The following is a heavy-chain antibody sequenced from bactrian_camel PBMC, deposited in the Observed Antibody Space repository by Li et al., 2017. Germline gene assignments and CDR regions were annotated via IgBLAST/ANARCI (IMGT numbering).Heavy chain of an antibody. CDR3: ATELYGGSCEGY. Sequence: VQLVESGGGSVQAGGSLRLACVVSGFTFSSYDMTWVRQVSGKGLESVSAINSGVPSTYYADSVKGRFTISRDKRKNTVYLQMNSLKPEDTAMYYCATELYGGSCEGYWGQGTQVTVS. J-gene: IGHJ6*01. D-gene: IGHD7*01. V-gene: IGHV3S40*01. CDR1: GFTFSSYD. CDR2: INSGVPST.